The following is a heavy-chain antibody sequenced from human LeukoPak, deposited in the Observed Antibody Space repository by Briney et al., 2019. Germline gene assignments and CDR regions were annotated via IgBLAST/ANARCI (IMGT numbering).Heavy chain of an antibody. D-gene: IGHD6-13*01. J-gene: IGHJ4*02. V-gene: IGHV3-23*01. Sequence: GGSLRLSCAASGFTFSSYGMSWVRQAPGKGLEWVSGMSSSGGSTYYADSVKGRFTISRDNFKNTLYLQMNSLRGEDTAVYYCARDSSARYSSSWYVVGDFDYWGQGTPVTVSS. CDR3: ARDSSARYSSSWYVVGDFDY. CDR1: GFTFSSYG. CDR2: MSSSGGST.